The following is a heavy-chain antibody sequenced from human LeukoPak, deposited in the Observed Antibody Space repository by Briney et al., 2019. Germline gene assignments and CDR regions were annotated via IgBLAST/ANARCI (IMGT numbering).Heavy chain of an antibody. CDR3: ARHSSCWYNDY. J-gene: IGHJ4*02. CDR2: IYYSGST. D-gene: IGHD6-13*01. V-gene: IGHV4-39*01. Sequence: SETLSLTCTVSGGSLSISNYYWGWIRQPPGKGLEWIGSIYYSGSTYYNPSLKSRVTVSVDTSKNQFSLKLSSVTAADTAVYHCARHSSCWYNDYWGQGTLVTVSS. CDR1: GGSLSISNYY.